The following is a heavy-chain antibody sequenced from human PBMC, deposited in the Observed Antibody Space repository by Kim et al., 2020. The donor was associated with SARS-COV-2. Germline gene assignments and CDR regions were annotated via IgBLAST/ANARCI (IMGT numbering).Heavy chain of an antibody. CDR1: GFTFSSYS. CDR3: ARDWRLRLGELSLYLLYFFDY. CDR2: ISSSSSTI. J-gene: IGHJ4*02. V-gene: IGHV3-48*02. Sequence: GGSLRLSCAASGFTFSSYSMNWVRQAPGKGLEWVAYISSSSSTIYYADSVKGRFTISRDNAKNSLYLQMNSLRDEDTAVYYCARDWRLRLGELSLYLLYFFDYWGQRTLVTVSA. D-gene: IGHD3-16*02.